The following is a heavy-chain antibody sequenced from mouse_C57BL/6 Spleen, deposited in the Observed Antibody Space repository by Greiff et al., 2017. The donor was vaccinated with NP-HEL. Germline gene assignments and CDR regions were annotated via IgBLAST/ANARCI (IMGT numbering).Heavy chain of an antibody. CDR2: ISSGGSYT. CDR3: ARHGITTVVHYAMDY. CDR1: GFTFSSYG. V-gene: IGHV5-6*01. Sequence: EVQLVESGGDLVKPGGSLKLSCAASGFTFSSYGMSWVRQTPDKRLEWVATISSGGSYTYYPDSVKGRFTISRDNAKNTLYLQMSSLKSEDTAMYYVARHGITTVVHYAMDYWGQGTSVTVSS. D-gene: IGHD1-1*01. J-gene: IGHJ4*01.